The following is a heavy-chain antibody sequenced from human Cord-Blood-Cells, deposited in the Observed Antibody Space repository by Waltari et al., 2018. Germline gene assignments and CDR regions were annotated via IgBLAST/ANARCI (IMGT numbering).Heavy chain of an antibody. J-gene: IGHJ3*02. V-gene: IGHV4-38-2*02. CDR3: ARAPRESSSSGLAFDI. CDR2: IYQSGST. CDR1: GYSISSGYY. D-gene: IGHD6-6*01. Sequence: QVQLQESGPGLVKPSETLSLTCTVSGYSISSGYYWGWIRQPPGKGLEWIGSIYQSGSTYYNPSLKSRVTISVDTSKNQFSLKLSSVTAADTAVYYCARAPRESSSSGLAFDIWGQGTMVTVSS.